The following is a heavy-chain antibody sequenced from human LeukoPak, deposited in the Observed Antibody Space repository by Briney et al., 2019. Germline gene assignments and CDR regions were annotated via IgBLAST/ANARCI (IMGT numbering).Heavy chain of an antibody. CDR1: GYTFTSYG. CDR3: ARGGDGGNPLYYFDY. CDR2: ISAYNGNT. D-gene: IGHD4-23*01. J-gene: IGHJ4*02. Sequence: ASVKVSCKASGYTFTSYGISWVRQAPGQGLEWMGWISAYNGNTNYAQKLQGRVTMTTDTSTSTAYMELRSLRSDDTAVYYCARGGDGGNPLYYFDYWGQGTLATVSS. V-gene: IGHV1-18*01.